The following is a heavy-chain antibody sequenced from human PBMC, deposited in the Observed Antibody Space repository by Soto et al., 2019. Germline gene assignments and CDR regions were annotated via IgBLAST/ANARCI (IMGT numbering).Heavy chain of an antibody. CDR1: GFTLSRYS. CDR2: ISGSGGST. Sequence: GRALRLSCADSGFTLSRYSMSCVCQAPGKVLEWVSAISGSGGSTYYADSVKGRCTISRDNSKNTLYLQMNSLRAEDTAVYFCAKVMGGSRYYYYYGMDVWAQGTALTVS. CDR3: AKVMGGSRYYYYYGMDV. V-gene: IGHV3-23*01. D-gene: IGHD1-26*01. J-gene: IGHJ6*02.